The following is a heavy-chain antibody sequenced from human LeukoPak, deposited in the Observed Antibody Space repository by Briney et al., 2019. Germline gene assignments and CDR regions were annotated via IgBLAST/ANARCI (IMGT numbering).Heavy chain of an antibody. CDR3: ARAIGSGRDDAFDI. CDR1: GGSISSGSYY. J-gene: IGHJ3*02. CDR2: IHYRGTT. V-gene: IGHV4-61*01. D-gene: IGHD3-10*01. Sequence: SETLSLTCTVSGGSISSGSYYWNWIRQSPGKGLEWLGNIHYRGTTNYNPSLKSRVTISVDTSKNQFSLKLSSVTAADTAVYYCARAIGSGRDDAFDIWGQGTMVTVSS.